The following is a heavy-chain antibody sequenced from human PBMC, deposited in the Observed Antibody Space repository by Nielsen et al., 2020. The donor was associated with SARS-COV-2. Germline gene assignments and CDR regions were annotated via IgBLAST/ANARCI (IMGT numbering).Heavy chain of an antibody. Sequence: ASVKVSCKASGYTFTGYYMHWVRQAPGQGLEWMGWINPNSGGTNYAQKFQGWVTMTRDTSISTAYMELSRLRSDDTAVYYCASTHIVGATFDYWGQGTLVTVSS. CDR1: GYTFTGYY. D-gene: IGHD1-26*01. CDR2: INPNSGGT. CDR3: ASTHIVGATFDY. J-gene: IGHJ4*02. V-gene: IGHV1-2*04.